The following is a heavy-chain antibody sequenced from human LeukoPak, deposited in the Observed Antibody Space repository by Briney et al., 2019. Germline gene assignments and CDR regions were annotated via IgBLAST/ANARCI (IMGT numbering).Heavy chain of an antibody. CDR2: ISSSSSYI. Sequence: GGSLRLSCAASGFTFSSYWMSWVRQAPGKGLEWVSSISSSSSYIYYADSVKGRFTISRDNAKNSLYLQMNSLRAEDTAVYYCARVHSYNAFDYWGQGTLVTVSS. CDR1: GFTFSSYW. D-gene: IGHD5-18*01. CDR3: ARVHSYNAFDY. J-gene: IGHJ4*02. V-gene: IGHV3-21*01.